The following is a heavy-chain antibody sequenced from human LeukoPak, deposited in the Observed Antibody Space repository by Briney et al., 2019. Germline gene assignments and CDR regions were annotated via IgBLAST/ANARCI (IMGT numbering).Heavy chain of an antibody. CDR2: ISSNGGST. CDR1: GFTFNSYA. Sequence: PGVSLRLSCSASGFTFNSYAMHWVRQAPGKGLEYVSAISSNGGSTYYADSVKGRFTISRDNSKNTLYLQMSSLRAEDTAVYYCVKDLYYDILTGSFDYWGQGTLVTVSS. J-gene: IGHJ4*02. CDR3: VKDLYYDILTGSFDY. V-gene: IGHV3-64D*09. D-gene: IGHD3-9*01.